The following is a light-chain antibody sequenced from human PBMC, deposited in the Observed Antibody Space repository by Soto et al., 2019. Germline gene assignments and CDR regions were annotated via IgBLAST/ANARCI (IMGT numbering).Light chain of an antibody. J-gene: IGLJ3*02. Sequence: QSALTKPASVSGSPGQSITMSCTGTSSDIGGYNYVSWYQQHPGKAPKLMIYEVSNRPSGVSNRFSGSKSGNTASLTISRLQAEDEADYYCSSYTSSSTWVFGGGTKLTGL. V-gene: IGLV2-14*01. CDR1: SSDIGGYNY. CDR2: EVS. CDR3: SSYTSSSTWV.